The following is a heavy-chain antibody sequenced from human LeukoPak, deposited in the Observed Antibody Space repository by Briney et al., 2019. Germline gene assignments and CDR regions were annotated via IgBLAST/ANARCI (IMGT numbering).Heavy chain of an antibody. CDR2: INPNSGGT. J-gene: IGHJ6*02. Sequence: ASVKVSCKASGYTFTGYYMHWVRQAPGQGLEWMGWINPNSGGTNYAQKFQGRVTMTRDTSISTAHMELSSLRSEDTAVYYCAGSITMIDNGMDVWGQGTTVTVSS. CDR1: GYTFTGYY. CDR3: AGSITMIDNGMDV. D-gene: IGHD3-22*01. V-gene: IGHV1-2*02.